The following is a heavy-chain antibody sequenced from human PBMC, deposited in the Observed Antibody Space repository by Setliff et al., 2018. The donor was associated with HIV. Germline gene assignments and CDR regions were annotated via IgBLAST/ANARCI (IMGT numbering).Heavy chain of an antibody. D-gene: IGHD2-2*01. Sequence: PSETLSLTCTVSGGSISSGYYYWSWIRQHPGTGLEWIGYIYYSGNPFYNPSLSSRFTISLDTYKNQFSLKLSSVTASDTAVYYCARGFDYAQRPPLYYFDYWGQGTLVTVSS. CDR2: IYYSGNP. CDR1: GGSISSGYYY. CDR3: ARGFDYAQRPPLYYFDY. V-gene: IGHV4-31*03. J-gene: IGHJ4*02.